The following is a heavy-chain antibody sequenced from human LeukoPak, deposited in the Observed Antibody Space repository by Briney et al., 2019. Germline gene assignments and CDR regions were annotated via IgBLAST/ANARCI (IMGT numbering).Heavy chain of an antibody. CDR3: AIRGSPMVRSY. D-gene: IGHD3-10*01. CDR1: GFTFSSYS. Sequence: GGSLRLSCAASGFTFSSYSMNWVRQAPGKGPEWVSSISSSSSYIYYADSVKGRFTISRDSAKNSLYLQMNSLRAEHTALYYCAIRGSPMVRSYWGQGTLVTVSS. V-gene: IGHV3-21*01. J-gene: IGHJ4*02. CDR2: ISSSSSYI.